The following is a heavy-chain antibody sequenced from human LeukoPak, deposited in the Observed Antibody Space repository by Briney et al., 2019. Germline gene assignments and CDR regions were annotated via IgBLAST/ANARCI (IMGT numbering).Heavy chain of an antibody. CDR2: IIPIFGTA. CDR1: GGTFSSYA. V-gene: IGHV1-69*05. Sequence: GASVKVSCKASGGTFSSYAISWVRQAPGQGLEWMGGIIPIFGTANYAQKFQGRVTITMDESTSTAYMELSSLRSEDTAVYYCAGGITGTTPYYYYYMDVWGKGTTVTVSS. D-gene: IGHD1-7*01. CDR3: AGGITGTTPYYYYYMDV. J-gene: IGHJ6*03.